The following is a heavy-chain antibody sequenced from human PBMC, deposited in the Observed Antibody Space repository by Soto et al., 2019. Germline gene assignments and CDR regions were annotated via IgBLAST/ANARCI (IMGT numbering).Heavy chain of an antibody. CDR3: TTDHVRSRLEYCSGGSCYLSDP. V-gene: IGHV3-15*01. CDR2: IKSKTDGGTT. CDR1: GFTFSNAW. D-gene: IGHD2-15*01. Sequence: KPGGSLRLSCAASGFTFSNAWMSWVRQAPGKGLEWVGRIKSKTDGGTTDYAAPVKGRFTISRDDSKNTLYLQMNSLKTEDTAVYYCTTDHVRSRLEYCSGGSCYLSDPWGQGTLVTVSS. J-gene: IGHJ5*02.